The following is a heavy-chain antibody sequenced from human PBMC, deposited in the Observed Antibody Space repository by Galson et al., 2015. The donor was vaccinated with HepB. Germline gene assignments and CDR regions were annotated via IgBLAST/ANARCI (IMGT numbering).Heavy chain of an antibody. CDR2: IYDSGYT. CDR1: RGSISSSSYY. V-gene: IGHV4-39*01. J-gene: IGHJ4*02. Sequence: ETLSLTCTVSRGSISSSSYYWGWIRQPPGKGLEWIGTIYDSGYTYYNPSLRSRVTISVDTSKNQFSLKLTSVTAADTAVYYCARLASSSTPTYYFDYWGQGTLVTVSS. CDR3: ARLASSSTPTYYFDY. D-gene: IGHD6-13*01.